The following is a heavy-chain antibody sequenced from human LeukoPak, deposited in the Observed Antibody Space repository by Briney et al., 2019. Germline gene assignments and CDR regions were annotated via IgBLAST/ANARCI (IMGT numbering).Heavy chain of an antibody. Sequence: SETLSLTCTVSGGSVRSGSYYWSWIRQPRGKGLELIGYIYYSGSTNYNPSLKSRVTISVDTSKNQFSLQLSSVTAADTAVYYCAGGSGSYYYSGMDVWGKGTTVTVSS. D-gene: IGHD3-10*01. J-gene: IGHJ6*04. CDR1: GGSVRSGSYY. CDR2: IYYSGST. CDR3: AGGSGSYYYSGMDV. V-gene: IGHV4-61*01.